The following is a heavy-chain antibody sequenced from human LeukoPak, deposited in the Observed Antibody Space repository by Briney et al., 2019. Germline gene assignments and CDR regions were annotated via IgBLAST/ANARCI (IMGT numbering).Heavy chain of an antibody. CDR3: ARGVGVGATVQNAFDI. D-gene: IGHD1-26*01. Sequence: GGSLRLSCAASGFTFSSYAMHWVRQAPGKEREYVSAISINGGSTYYANSVKGRFTISRDNSKNTLYLQMGSLRAEDMAVYYCARGVGVGATVQNAFDIWGQGTMVTVSS. V-gene: IGHV3-64*01. J-gene: IGHJ3*02. CDR2: ISINGGST. CDR1: GFTFSSYA.